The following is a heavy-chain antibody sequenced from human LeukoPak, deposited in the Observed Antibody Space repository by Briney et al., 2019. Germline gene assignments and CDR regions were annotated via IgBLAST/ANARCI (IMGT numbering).Heavy chain of an antibody. Sequence: ASVKVSCKASGYTFTSYDINWVRQATGQGLEWMGWMNPNSGNTGYAQKFQGRVTMTRNTSISTAYMELSSLRSGDTAVYYCARGLIWDYDFWSGYYRLDYYYGMDVWGQGTTVTVSS. CDR3: ARGLIWDYDFWSGYYRLDYYYGMDV. J-gene: IGHJ6*02. V-gene: IGHV1-8*01. CDR2: MNPNSGNT. D-gene: IGHD3-3*01. CDR1: GYTFTSYD.